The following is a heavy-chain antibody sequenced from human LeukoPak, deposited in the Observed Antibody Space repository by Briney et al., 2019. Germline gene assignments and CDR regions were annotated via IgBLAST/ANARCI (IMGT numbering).Heavy chain of an antibody. Sequence: ASVKVSCKACGGTFSSYAIRWVRQAPGQGLEWMGRIIPILGIANYAQKFQGRVTITADKSTSTAYMELSSLRSEDTAVYYCAMRFCTNGLCYERFSYSDYYIDVWGKGTTVTVSS. D-gene: IGHD2-8*01. CDR2: IIPILGIA. J-gene: IGHJ6*03. CDR3: AMRFCTNGLCYERFSYSDYYIDV. CDR1: GGTFSSYA. V-gene: IGHV1-69*04.